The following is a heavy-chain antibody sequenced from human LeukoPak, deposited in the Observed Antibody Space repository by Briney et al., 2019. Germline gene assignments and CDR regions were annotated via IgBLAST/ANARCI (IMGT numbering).Heavy chain of an antibody. CDR3: ARGYYEATWVSYYYYYMDV. J-gene: IGHJ6*03. CDR2: INHSGST. Sequence: KPSETLSLTCTVSGGSISSSSYYWGWIRQPPGKGLEWIGEINHSGSTNYNPSLKSRVTISVDTSKNQFSLKLSSVTAADTAVYYCARGYYEATWVSYYYYYMDVWGKGTTVTVSS. CDR1: GGSISSSSYY. D-gene: IGHD3-22*01. V-gene: IGHV4-39*07.